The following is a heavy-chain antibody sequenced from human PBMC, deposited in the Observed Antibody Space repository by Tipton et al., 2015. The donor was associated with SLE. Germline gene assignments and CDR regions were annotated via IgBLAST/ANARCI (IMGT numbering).Heavy chain of an antibody. V-gene: IGHV1-69*01. Sequence: QSGAEVKNPGSSVKVSCKASGGTFNTYGINWVRQAPGQGLQWMGEVIPLFRTANYAQTFQGRLTISADEPASTAYMELSSLTSEDTAVYYCAIIVNTQKSFDPWGQGTLVTVSS. CDR2: VIPLFRTA. J-gene: IGHJ5*02. CDR3: AIIVNTQKSFDP. D-gene: IGHD2-15*01. CDR1: GGTFNTYG.